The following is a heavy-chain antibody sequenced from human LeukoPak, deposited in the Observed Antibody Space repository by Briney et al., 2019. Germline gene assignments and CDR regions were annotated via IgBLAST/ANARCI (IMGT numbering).Heavy chain of an antibody. V-gene: IGHV4-59*08. CDR2: VYYSGTI. D-gene: IGHD2-21*02. J-gene: IGHJ1*01. CDR1: GCAIDNYY. CDR3: ARHGTAAGPFQL. Sequence: DPSETLSLTCTVSGCAIDNYYWSWIRQPPGKGLEWIAYVYYSGTINYNPSLESRVTISVDTSKNQFSLRLTSVAAADTAVYYCARHGTAAGPFQLWGQGTLVTVSS.